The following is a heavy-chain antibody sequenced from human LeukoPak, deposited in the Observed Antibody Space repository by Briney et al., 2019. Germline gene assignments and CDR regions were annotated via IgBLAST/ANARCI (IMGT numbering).Heavy chain of an antibody. CDR1: GFTLSSYA. CDR3: ARGATDTTRWFDP. Sequence: GGSLRLSCAASGFTLSSYAMSWVRQAPGKGLEWVSAISDSGNTYHADSVKGRFTISRDSSKNTLFLQMNRLRPEDTAAYYCARGATDTTRWFDPWGQGTLVTVSS. CDR2: ISDSGNT. D-gene: IGHD1-7*01. V-gene: IGHV3-23*01. J-gene: IGHJ5*02.